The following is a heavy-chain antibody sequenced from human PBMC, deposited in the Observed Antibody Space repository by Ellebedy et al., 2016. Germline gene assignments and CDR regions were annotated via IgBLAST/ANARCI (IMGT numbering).Heavy chain of an antibody. CDR3: ARQMATISTDWFDP. CDR2: IHYSGNT. V-gene: IGHV4-59*01. J-gene: IGHJ5*01. CDR1: GGAIRSYY. Sequence: SETLSLXXSVSGGAIRSYYWSWIRQPPGKGLEWIGHIHYSGNTNYNPSLKSRVTMPLDTSKNQFSLRLSSVTAADMAVYYCARQMATISTDWFDPWGQGTLVTVSS. D-gene: IGHD5-24*01.